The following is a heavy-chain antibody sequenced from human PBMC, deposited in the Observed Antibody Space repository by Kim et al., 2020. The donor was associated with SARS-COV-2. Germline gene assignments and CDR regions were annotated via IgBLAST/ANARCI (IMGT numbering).Heavy chain of an antibody. D-gene: IGHD5-12*01. J-gene: IGHJ6*03. V-gene: IGHV1-8*01. CDR1: GYTFTSYD. Sequence: ASVKVSCKASGYTFTSYDINWVRQATGQGLEWMGWMNPNSGNTGYAQKFQGRVTMTRNTSISTAYMELSSLRSEDTAVYYCARGSIVATIFNYYYCMDVWGKGTAVTVSS. CDR2: MNPNSGNT. CDR3: ARGSIVATIFNYYYCMDV.